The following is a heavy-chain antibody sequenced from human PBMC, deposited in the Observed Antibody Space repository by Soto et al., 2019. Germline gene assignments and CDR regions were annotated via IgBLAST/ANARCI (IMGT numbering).Heavy chain of an antibody. CDR3: AKDQTGYSSSWYYYYYYGMDV. D-gene: IGHD6-13*01. Sequence: QVQLVESGGGVVQPGRSLRLFSAASGFTFSSYGMHWVRQAPGKGLEWVAVISYDGSNKYYADSVKGRFTISRDNSKNTLYLQMNSLRAEDTAVYYCAKDQTGYSSSWYYYYYYGMDVWGQGTTVTVSS. V-gene: IGHV3-30*18. CDR2: ISYDGSNK. J-gene: IGHJ6*02. CDR1: GFTFSSYG.